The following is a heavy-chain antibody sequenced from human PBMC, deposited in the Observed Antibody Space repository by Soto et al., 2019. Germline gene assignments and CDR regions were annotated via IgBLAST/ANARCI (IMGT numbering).Heavy chain of an antibody. V-gene: IGHV1-58*01. Sequence: QMQLVQSGPEVKKPGTSVKVSCKASGFTFTTSAVQWVRQARGKRLEWIGWIVVGSGNTYCAQKFQERVTITRDMSTSTAYMELSSLRSEDTAVYYCAADRYDTSGTYTPGYWGQGTLVTVSS. J-gene: IGHJ4*02. CDR1: GFTFTTSA. D-gene: IGHD3-22*01. CDR3: AADRYDTSGTYTPGY. CDR2: IVVGSGNT.